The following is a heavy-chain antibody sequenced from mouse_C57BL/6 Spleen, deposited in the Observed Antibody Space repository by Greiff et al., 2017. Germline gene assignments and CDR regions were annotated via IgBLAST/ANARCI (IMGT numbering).Heavy chain of an antibody. V-gene: IGHV1-76*01. CDR1: GYTFTDYY. CDR3: ARDPITTVVARGYFDV. Sequence: VQLQQSGAELVRPGASVKLSCKASGYTFTDYYINWVKQRPGQGLEWIARIYPGSGNTYYNEKFKGKATLTAAKSSITAYMQLSSLTSEDSAVYFCARDPITTVVARGYFDVWGTGTTVTVSS. J-gene: IGHJ1*03. D-gene: IGHD1-1*01. CDR2: IYPGSGNT.